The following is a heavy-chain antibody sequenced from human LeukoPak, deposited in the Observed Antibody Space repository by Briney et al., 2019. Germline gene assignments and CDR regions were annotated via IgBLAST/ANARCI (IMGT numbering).Heavy chain of an antibody. D-gene: IGHD3-16*02. CDR3: SVGELSFSFDY. V-gene: IGHV3-23*01. CDR2: ISGSGGST. J-gene: IGHJ4*02. Sequence: GGSLRLSCEASEFTLSYYWMSWVRQAPGKGLEWVSAISGSGGSTYYADSVKGRFTISRDNSKNTLYLQMNSLRAEDTAVYYCSVGELSFSFDYWGQGTLVTVSS. CDR1: EFTLSYYW.